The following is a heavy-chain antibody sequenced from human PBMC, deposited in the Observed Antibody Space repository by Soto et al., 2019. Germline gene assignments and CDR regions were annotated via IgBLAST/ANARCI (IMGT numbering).Heavy chain of an antibody. CDR2: INHSGST. Sequence: PSETLSLTCAVYGGSFSGYYWSWIRQPPGKGLEWIGEINHSGSTNYNPSLKSRVTISVDTSKNQFSLKLSSVTAADTAVYYCASAFIVGATTNGFDYWGQGTLVTVSS. CDR3: ASAFIVGATTNGFDY. J-gene: IGHJ4*02. D-gene: IGHD1-26*01. CDR1: GGSFSGYY. V-gene: IGHV4-34*01.